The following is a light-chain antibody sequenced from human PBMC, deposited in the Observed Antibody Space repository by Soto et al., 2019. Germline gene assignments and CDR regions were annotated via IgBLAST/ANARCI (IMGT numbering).Light chain of an antibody. CDR2: GAS. Sequence: EIVLTQSPGTLSLSPGERATLSCRASQSVSSSYLAWYQQKPGQAPRLLIYGASSRATGIPDRFSGSGSGTDFTLTISRLEPEDFAVYSCQQYGSPPLTFGGGTKVDI. CDR3: QQYGSPPLT. CDR1: QSVSSSY. V-gene: IGKV3-20*01. J-gene: IGKJ4*01.